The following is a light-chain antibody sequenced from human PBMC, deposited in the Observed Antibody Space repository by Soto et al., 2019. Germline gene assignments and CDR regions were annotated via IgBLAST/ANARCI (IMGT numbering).Light chain of an antibody. V-gene: IGKV3-15*01. CDR1: QSVSRS. J-gene: IGKJ2*03. CDR3: QQYDNWPPCS. Sequence: EIVMTQSPAPMCVSPGERVTLSCRASQSVSRSLAWYQQRPGQAPRLLIYDTSTRATAVPARFSGSGSGPEFSLTISSLLSEYVAVYYRQQYDNWPPCSCGEGTKLEVK. CDR2: DTS.